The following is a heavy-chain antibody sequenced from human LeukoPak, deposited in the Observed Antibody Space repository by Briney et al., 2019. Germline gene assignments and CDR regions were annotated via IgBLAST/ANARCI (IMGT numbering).Heavy chain of an antibody. J-gene: IGHJ4*02. CDR2: ISGSGGTT. CDR3: AKPAKTDYADY. D-gene: IGHD1-14*01. Sequence: PGGSLRLSCAAAGFSFSSYAMNWVRQAPGKGLEWVSAISGSGGTTYHADSVKGRFTISRDNSKNTLYLQMNSLRAADTALYYYAKPAKTDYADYWGQGTLVTVSS. V-gene: IGHV3-23*01. CDR1: GFSFSSYA.